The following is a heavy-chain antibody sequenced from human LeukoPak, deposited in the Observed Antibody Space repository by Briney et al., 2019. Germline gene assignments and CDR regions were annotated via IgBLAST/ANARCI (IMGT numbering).Heavy chain of an antibody. D-gene: IGHD5-24*01. CDR2: ISSSSSYI. Sequence: GGSLRLSCAASGFTFSSYWMSWVRQAPGKGLEWVSSISSSSSYIYYADSVKGRFTISRDNAKNSLYLQMNSLRAEDTAVYYCARGGMATDYWGQGTLVTVSS. CDR1: GFTFSSYW. CDR3: ARGGMATDY. V-gene: IGHV3-21*01. J-gene: IGHJ4*02.